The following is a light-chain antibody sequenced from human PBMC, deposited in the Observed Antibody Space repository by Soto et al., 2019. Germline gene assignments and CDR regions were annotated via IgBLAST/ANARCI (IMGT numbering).Light chain of an antibody. V-gene: IGKV3-15*01. J-gene: IGKJ1*01. Sequence: EIVMTQSPATLSVSPGERATLSCRASQRVSSKLAWYQQKPGQAPRVLIYGASTRATGIPARFSGSGFGTEFTLTISSLQFEDFAVYYCQHYNDWPPTWTFGQGTRVEIK. CDR2: GAS. CDR1: QRVSSK. CDR3: QHYNDWPPTWT.